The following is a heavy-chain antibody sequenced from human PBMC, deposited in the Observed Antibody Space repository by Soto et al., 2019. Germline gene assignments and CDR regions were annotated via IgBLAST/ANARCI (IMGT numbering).Heavy chain of an antibody. CDR1: GGSFSGYY. D-gene: IGHD3-22*01. CDR3: ARGLTDYYDSSGYLNWFGP. Sequence: SETLSLTCAVYGGSFSGYYWSWIRQPPGKGLEWIGEINHSGSTNYNPSLKSRVAISVDTSKNQFSLKLSSVTAADTAVYYCARGLTDYYDSSGYLNWFGPWGQGTLVTVSS. V-gene: IGHV4-34*01. CDR2: INHSGST. J-gene: IGHJ5*02.